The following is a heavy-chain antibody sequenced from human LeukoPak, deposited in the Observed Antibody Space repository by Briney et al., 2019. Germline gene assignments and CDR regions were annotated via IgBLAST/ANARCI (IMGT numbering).Heavy chain of an antibody. CDR1: SGSISSSSYY. CDR3: AVGGQQLYYFGY. J-gene: IGHJ4*02. D-gene: IGHD6-13*01. V-gene: IGHV4-39*07. Sequence: SETLSLTCTVSSGSISSSSYYWGWIRQPPGKGLEWIGSIYYSGSTYYNPSLKSRVTISVDTSKNQFSLKLSSVTAADTAVYYCAVGGQQLYYFGYWGQGTLVTVSS. CDR2: IYYSGST.